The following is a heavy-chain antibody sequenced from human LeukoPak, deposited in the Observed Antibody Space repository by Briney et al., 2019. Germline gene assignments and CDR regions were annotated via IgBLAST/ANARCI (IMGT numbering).Heavy chain of an antibody. J-gene: IGHJ6*04. Sequence: GGSLRVSCAASGFTFSSYGMHWVRQAPGKGLERVALIWYDGSNKYYADSVKGRFTISRDNSKNTLYLQMNSLRAEDTAVYYCAMCIAAAGTRRDYYYYGMDVWGKGTTVTVSS. D-gene: IGHD6-13*01. CDR3: AMCIAAAGTRRDYYYYGMDV. CDR1: GFTFSSYG. CDR2: IWYDGSNK. V-gene: IGHV3-33*01.